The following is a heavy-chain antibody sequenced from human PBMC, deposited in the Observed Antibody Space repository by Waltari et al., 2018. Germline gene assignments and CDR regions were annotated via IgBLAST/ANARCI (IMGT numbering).Heavy chain of an antibody. Sequence: QVQLVQYGAEVKKPGASVKVSSKASRYTFPSYAINWVRQATGQGLEWMGWMNPNSGNTGYAQKFQGRVTMTRNTSISTAYMELSSLRSEDTAVYNCARGSDDGHTDWGQGTLVTVSS. V-gene: IGHV1-8*01. D-gene: IGHD3-3*01. J-gene: IGHJ4*02. CDR3: ARGSDDGHTD. CDR1: RYTFPSYA. CDR2: MNPNSGNT.